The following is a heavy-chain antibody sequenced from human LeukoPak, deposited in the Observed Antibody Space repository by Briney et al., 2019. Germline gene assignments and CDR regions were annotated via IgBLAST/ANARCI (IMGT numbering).Heavy chain of an antibody. CDR1: GFTFDDFA. Sequence: GGSLRLSCAASGFTFDDFAIHWVRQAPGKGLEWVSGISWNSVTIGYADSVKGRFTISRDNAKNSLYLQMNSLRPEDTALYFRTKVRGYSYGPFDYWGQGTLVAVSS. J-gene: IGHJ4*02. D-gene: IGHD5-18*01. CDR2: ISWNSVTI. V-gene: IGHV3-9*01. CDR3: TKVRGYSYGPFDY.